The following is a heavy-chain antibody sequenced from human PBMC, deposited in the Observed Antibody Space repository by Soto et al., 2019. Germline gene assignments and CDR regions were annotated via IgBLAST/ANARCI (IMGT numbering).Heavy chain of an antibody. CDR2: IIPILGIA. V-gene: IGHV1-69*08. D-gene: IGHD3-10*01. CDR1: GGTFSSYT. Sequence: QVQLVQSGAEVKKPGSSVKVSCKASGGTFSSYTISWVRQAPGQGLEWMGRIIPILGIANYAQKFQGRVTTTADKSTGTAYMELSSLRSEDTAVYYCARDLITMVRGVKMGYFDYWGQGTLVTVSS. J-gene: IGHJ4*02. CDR3: ARDLITMVRGVKMGYFDY.